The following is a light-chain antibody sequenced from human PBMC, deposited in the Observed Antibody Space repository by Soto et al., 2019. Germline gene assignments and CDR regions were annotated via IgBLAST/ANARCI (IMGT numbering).Light chain of an antibody. Sequence: QSALTQPASVSGSPGQSITISCTGTSSDVGTYNYVSWYQQHPGKAPKLMIYEVSNRPSGVSNRFSGSKSGNTASLTISGLQAGDEADYYCSSYTSSSTLVFGGGTKVTVL. CDR1: SSDVGTYNY. V-gene: IGLV2-14*01. J-gene: IGLJ2*01. CDR3: SSYTSSSTLV. CDR2: EVS.